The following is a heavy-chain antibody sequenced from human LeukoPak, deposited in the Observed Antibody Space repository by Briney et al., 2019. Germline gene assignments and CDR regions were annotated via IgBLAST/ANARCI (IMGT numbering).Heavy chain of an antibody. Sequence: SETLSLTCTVSGGSISGSYWAWIRQPPGKGLDWIGYFYYNGNTNYKPSLKSRVTISVDMSKNQFSLKLSSVTAADTAVYYCARHPGGRQNWFDPWGQGTLVTVSS. J-gene: IGHJ5*02. CDR1: GGSISGSY. D-gene: IGHD3-16*01. CDR2: FYYNGNT. CDR3: ARHPGGRQNWFDP. V-gene: IGHV4-59*08.